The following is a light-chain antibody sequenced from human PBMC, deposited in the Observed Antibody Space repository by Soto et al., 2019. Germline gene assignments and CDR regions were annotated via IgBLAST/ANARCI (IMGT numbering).Light chain of an antibody. V-gene: IGKV1-5*03. Sequence: DIHMTQSPSTLSASVVDRVTITFLASQSINGWLAWYQQKPGQAPNLLIYKASTLESGVPSRFSGSGSGTEFTLTINSLQPDDFATYYCQQYKSYWTFGQGTKVDIK. J-gene: IGKJ1*01. CDR2: KAS. CDR3: QQYKSYWT. CDR1: QSINGW.